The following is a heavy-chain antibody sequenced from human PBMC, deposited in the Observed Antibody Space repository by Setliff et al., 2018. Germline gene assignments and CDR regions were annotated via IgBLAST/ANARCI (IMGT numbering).Heavy chain of an antibody. CDR2: ISSSSSTI. CDR1: GFTFSNYY. D-gene: IGHD2-2*01. J-gene: IGHJ3*02. Sequence: GGSLRLSCAASGFTFSNYYMTWIRQAPGKGLEWVSYISSSSSTIYYADSVKGRFTISRDNAKNSLYLRMNSLRAEDTAVYYCARVRAMTYGAFDIWGQGTMVTVSS. V-gene: IGHV3-11*04. CDR3: ARVRAMTYGAFDI.